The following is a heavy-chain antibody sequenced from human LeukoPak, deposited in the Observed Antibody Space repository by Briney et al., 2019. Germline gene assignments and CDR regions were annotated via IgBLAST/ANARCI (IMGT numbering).Heavy chain of an antibody. V-gene: IGHV3-23*01. CDR1: GFTFSSYS. CDR3: AKPQAPWYGDYSRPDAFGI. Sequence: GGSLRLSCAASGFTFSSYSMNWVRQAPGKGLEWVSAISGSGGSTYYADSVKGRFTISRDNSKNTLYLQMNSLRAEDTAVYYCAKPQAPWYGDYSRPDAFGIWGQGTMVTVSS. CDR2: ISGSGGST. D-gene: IGHD4-17*01. J-gene: IGHJ3*02.